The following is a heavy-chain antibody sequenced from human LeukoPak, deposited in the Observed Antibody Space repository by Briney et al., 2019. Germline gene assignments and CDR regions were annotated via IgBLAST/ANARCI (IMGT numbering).Heavy chain of an antibody. CDR3: AKDNEGYSSSSPDY. J-gene: IGHJ4*02. CDR2: ISYDVGKK. D-gene: IGHD6-13*01. Sequence: PGGSLRLSCAASGFTFSSYGMHWVRQAPGKGLEWVAVISYDVGKKYYADSVKGRFTISRDNSKNTLYLQMNSLRAEDTAVYYCAKDNEGYSSSSPDYWGQGTLVTVSS. CDR1: GFTFSSYG. V-gene: IGHV3-30*18.